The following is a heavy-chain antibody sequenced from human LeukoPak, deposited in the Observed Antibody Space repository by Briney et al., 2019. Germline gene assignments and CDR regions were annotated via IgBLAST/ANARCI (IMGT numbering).Heavy chain of an antibody. CDR3: VADIVGATTRYYYYYMDV. V-gene: IGHV1-58*02. D-gene: IGHD1-26*01. Sequence: VASEQVSRKPSRFTFTISAMLWVRQARGQRLAWIGWIVVGSGNTNYAQKFQERVTITRDMSTSTAYMELSSLRSEDTAVYYCVADIVGATTRYYYYYMDVGSEGTTLTVSS. CDR1: RFTFTISA. CDR2: IVVGSGNT. J-gene: IGHJ6*03.